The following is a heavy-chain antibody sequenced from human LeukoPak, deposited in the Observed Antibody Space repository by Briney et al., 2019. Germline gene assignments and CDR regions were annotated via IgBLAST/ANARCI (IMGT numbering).Heavy chain of an antibody. J-gene: IGHJ3*02. V-gene: IGHV3-21*04. CDR1: GFTFSSYS. CDR2: ISSSSRYI. Sequence: PGGSLRLSCAASGFTFSSYSMNWVRQAPGKGLEWVSSISSSSRYIYYAGSVKGRFTISRDNAKNSLYLQMNSLRAEDTAVYYCARDRDRWELQNAFDIWGQGTMVTVSS. D-gene: IGHD1-26*01. CDR3: ARDRDRWELQNAFDI.